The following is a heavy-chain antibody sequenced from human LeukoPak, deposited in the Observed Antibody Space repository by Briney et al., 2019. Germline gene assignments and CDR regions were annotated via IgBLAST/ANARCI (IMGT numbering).Heavy chain of an antibody. CDR3: ARGRTAAGTFWFDP. CDR1: GDSISSYY. CDR2: IYTSGST. V-gene: IGHV4-4*07. J-gene: IGHJ5*02. Sequence: PSETLSLTCTVSGDSISSYYWSWIRQPAGKGLEWIGRIYTSGSTNYNPSLKSRVTISVDTSKNQFSLKLSSVTAADTAVYYCARGRTAAGTFWFDPWGQGTLVTVSS. D-gene: IGHD6-13*01.